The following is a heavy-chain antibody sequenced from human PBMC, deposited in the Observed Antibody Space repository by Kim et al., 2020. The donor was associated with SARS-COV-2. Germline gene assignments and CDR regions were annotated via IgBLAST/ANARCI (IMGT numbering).Heavy chain of an antibody. CDR2: IA. CDR3: ASTEVDAFDI. Sequence: IANYAQKFQGRVTITADKSTSTAYMELSSLRSEDTAVYYCASTEVDAFDIWGQGTMVTVSS. V-gene: IGHV1-69*02. J-gene: IGHJ3*02.